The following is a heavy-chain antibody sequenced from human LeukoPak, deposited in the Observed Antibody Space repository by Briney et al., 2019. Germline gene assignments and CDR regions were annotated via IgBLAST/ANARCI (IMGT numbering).Heavy chain of an antibody. CDR2: INSDGSST. J-gene: IGHJ4*02. CDR3: ARKGVAAGTYDY. Sequence: PGGSLRLSCAASGFTFSSYWMHWVRQAPGKGLVWVSRINSDGSSTNYADSVKDRFTISRDNAKNTLYLQMNSLRAEDTAVYYCARKGVAAGTYDYWGQGTLVTVSS. D-gene: IGHD6-13*01. CDR1: GFTFSSYW. V-gene: IGHV3-74*01.